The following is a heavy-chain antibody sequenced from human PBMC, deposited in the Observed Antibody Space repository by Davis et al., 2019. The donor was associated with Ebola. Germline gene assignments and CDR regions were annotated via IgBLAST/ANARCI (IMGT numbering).Heavy chain of an antibody. CDR2: ISFDGNNR. CDR1: GFTFRNYA. V-gene: IGHV3-30*14. Sequence: GESLKISCAASGFTFRNYAIHWVRQAPGKGLEWVAVISFDGNNRHYADSVKGRFTISRDNSKNTLYLQMNSLRAEDTAVYYCAKAWAVVMGAFDIWGQGTMVTVSS. J-gene: IGHJ3*02. CDR3: AKAWAVVMGAFDI. D-gene: IGHD3-22*01.